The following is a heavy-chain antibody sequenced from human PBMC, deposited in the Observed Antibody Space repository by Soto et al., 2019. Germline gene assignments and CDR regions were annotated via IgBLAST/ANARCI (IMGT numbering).Heavy chain of an antibody. CDR3: ARVSGSSGWNYYYYGMDV. J-gene: IGHJ6*02. CDR1: GFTFSSYS. Sequence: GGSLRLSCAASGFTFSSYSMNWVRQAPGKGLEWVSYISSSSSTIYYAESVKGRFTISRDNAKNSLYLQMNSLRDEDTAVFYCARVSGSSGWNYYYYGMDVWGQGTTVTVSS. V-gene: IGHV3-48*02. CDR2: ISSSSSTI. D-gene: IGHD6-19*01.